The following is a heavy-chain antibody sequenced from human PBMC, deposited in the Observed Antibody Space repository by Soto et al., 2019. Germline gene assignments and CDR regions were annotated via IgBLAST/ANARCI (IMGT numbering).Heavy chain of an antibody. CDR2: ISFDGSTE. D-gene: IGHD3-10*01. V-gene: IGHV3-30-3*01. CDR1: GFTFISYA. CDR3: ARSRHGSGSYTHFYYGFDV. J-gene: IGHJ6*02. Sequence: QVQLVESGGGVVQPGRSLRLSCAASGFTFISYAMHWVRQAPGKGLEWVAVISFDGSTEYYADSVKGRSTISRDNSKTPVYLQRNSLRSEDTAVYYCARSRHGSGSYTHFYYGFDVWGQGTTVTVSS.